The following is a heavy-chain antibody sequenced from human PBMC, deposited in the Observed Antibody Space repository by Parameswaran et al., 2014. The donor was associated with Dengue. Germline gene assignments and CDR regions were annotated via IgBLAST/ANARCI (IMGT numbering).Heavy chain of an antibody. V-gene: IGHV4-39*07. J-gene: IGHJ4*02. Sequence: VRQAPGKGLEWIGSIYYSGGTYYNPSLKSRVTISVDTSKNQFSLKLSSVTAADTAVYYCARTHYDFWSGYSGFDYWGQGTLVTVSS. CDR3: ARTHYDFWSGYSGFDY. CDR2: IYYSGGT. D-gene: IGHD3-3*01.